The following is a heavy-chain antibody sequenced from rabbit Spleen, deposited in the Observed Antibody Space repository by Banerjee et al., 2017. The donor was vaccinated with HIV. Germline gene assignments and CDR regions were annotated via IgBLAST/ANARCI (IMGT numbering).Heavy chain of an antibody. CDR2: IDTSDGDT. CDR1: GFSFSSNW. V-gene: IGHV1S45*01. Sequence: QEHLKESGGGLVKPGGTLTLTCTVSGFSFSSNWICWVRQAPGKGLEWIACIDTSDGDTDYANWPKGRFTISKASSTTVTLQMTSLTAADTATYFCARNYVNVFDPWGPGTLVTVS. CDR3: ARNYVNVFDP. J-gene: IGHJ2*01. D-gene: IGHD1-1*01.